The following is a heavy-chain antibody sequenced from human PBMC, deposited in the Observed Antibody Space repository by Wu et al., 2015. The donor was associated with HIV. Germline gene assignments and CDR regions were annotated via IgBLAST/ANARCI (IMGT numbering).Heavy chain of an antibody. Sequence: QVQLVQSGAEVKKPGSSVKVSCKASGGTFSSYAISWVRQAPGQGLEWMGGIIPIFGTANYAQKFQGRVTITADESTSTAYMELSSLRSEDTAVYYCARDSKQQQLVRGGWFDPWGQGTLVTVSS. CDR3: ARDSKQQQLVRGGWFDP. J-gene: IGHJ5*02. D-gene: IGHD6-13*01. CDR1: GGTFSSYA. V-gene: IGHV1-69*12. CDR2: IIPIFGTA.